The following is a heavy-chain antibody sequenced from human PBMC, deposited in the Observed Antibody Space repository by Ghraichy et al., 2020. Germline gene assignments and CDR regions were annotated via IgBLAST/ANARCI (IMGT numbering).Heavy chain of an antibody. J-gene: IGHJ4*02. CDR1: GFTFSSYD. CDR3: ARVSYGDYTFDY. V-gene: IGHV3-13*01. D-gene: IGHD4-17*01. Sequence: GGSLRLSCAASGFTFSSYDMHWVRQATGKGLEWVSAIGTAGDTYYPGSVKGRFTISRENAKNSLYLQMNSLRAGDTAVYYCARVSYGDYTFDYWGQGTLVTVSS. CDR2: IGTAGDT.